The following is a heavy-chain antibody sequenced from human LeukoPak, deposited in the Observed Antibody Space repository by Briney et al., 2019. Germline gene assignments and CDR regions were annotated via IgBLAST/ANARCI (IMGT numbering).Heavy chain of an antibody. D-gene: IGHD1-14*01. CDR1: GFTFSTYS. J-gene: IGHJ6*03. CDR2: IISNSSTI. Sequence: GGSLRLSWAAAGFTFSTYSMNWVRQAPGKGLEWVSYIISNSSTIFYADSVKGRFTTSRDNVKNSLYVQMNSLRAEDTAVYYCARDGIMDVWGKGPTVTVSS. CDR3: ARDGIMDV. V-gene: IGHV3-48*01.